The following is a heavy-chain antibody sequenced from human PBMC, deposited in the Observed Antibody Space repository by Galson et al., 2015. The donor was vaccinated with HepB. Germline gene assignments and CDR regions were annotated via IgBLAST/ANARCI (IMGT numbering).Heavy chain of an antibody. D-gene: IGHD3-10*01. Sequence: SLRLSCAASGFTFSGYAMSWVRQAPGKGLEWVSSISGRGDNTYYADSVKGRFTISRDNSRSTLYLQMNSLRAEDTAVYYCAKDPPRGVINGGRALDVWGQGTMVAGSS. V-gene: IGHV3-23*01. CDR3: AKDPPRGVINGGRALDV. J-gene: IGHJ3*01. CDR2: ISGRGDNT. CDR1: GFTFSGYA.